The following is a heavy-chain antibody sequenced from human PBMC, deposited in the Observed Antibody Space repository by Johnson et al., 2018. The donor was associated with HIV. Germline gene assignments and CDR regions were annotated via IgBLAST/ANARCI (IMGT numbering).Heavy chain of an antibody. CDR2: ISSPGNIK. V-gene: IGHV3-30*14. D-gene: IGHD1-1*01. Sequence: VQLVESGGGVVQPGRSLRLSCEASGLVFSDNAMHWVRQAPGKGLECVAVISSPGNIKQYADSVKGRFTISRDNFKTMLYLQMGSLRPDDTAVYYCAREELEPDVFDIWGQGTMVTVSS. CDR3: AREELEPDVFDI. CDR1: GLVFSDNA. J-gene: IGHJ3*02.